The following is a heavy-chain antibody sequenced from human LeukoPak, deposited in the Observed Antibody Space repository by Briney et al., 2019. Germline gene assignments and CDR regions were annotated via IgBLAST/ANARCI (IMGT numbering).Heavy chain of an antibody. CDR3: ARAPCYDSSGYYYRGACYFDY. J-gene: IGHJ4*02. CDR2: IYSGGST. V-gene: IGHV3-53*04. CDR1: GFTVSSNY. D-gene: IGHD3-22*01. Sequence: PGGSLRLSCAASGFTVSSNYMSWVRQAPGKGLEWVSVIYSGGSTYYADSVKGRFTISRHNSKNTLYLQMNSLRAEDTAVYYCARAPCYDSSGYYYRGACYFDYWGQGTLVTVSS.